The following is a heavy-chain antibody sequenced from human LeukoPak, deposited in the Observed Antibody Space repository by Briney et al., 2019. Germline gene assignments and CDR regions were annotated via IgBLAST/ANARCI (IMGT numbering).Heavy chain of an antibody. Sequence: SETLSLTCTVSGDSIIGYYWTWIRQPPGKGQEWIGYVYYSGTAIYTPSLKSRVTISVDTSKNQFSLKLSSVTAADTAVYYCARAGYSTTKIFDYWGQGALVTVSS. CDR1: GDSIIGYY. CDR3: ARAGYSTTKIFDY. CDR2: VYYSGTA. D-gene: IGHD5-12*01. J-gene: IGHJ4*02. V-gene: IGHV4-59*12.